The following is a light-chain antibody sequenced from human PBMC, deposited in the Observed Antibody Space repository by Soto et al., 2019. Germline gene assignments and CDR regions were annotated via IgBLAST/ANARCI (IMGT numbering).Light chain of an antibody. V-gene: IGLV2-11*01. CDR1: SSDVGGYSY. CDR3: CSYAGSYTVV. CDR2: DVT. Sequence: QSALTQPRSVSGSPGQSVTISCTGTSSDVGGYSYVSWYQQHPGKAPKLMIFDVTRRPSGVPDRFSGSKTGNTASLTISGLQTEHEADYYCCSYAGSYTVVFGGATQLTVL. J-gene: IGLJ7*01.